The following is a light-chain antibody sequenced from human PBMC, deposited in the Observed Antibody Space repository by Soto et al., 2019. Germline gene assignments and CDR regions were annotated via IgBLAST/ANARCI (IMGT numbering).Light chain of an antibody. J-gene: IGLJ3*02. CDR1: SSNIGSGYD. Sequence: QSVLTQPPSMSGAPGQRVTISCTGSSSNIGSGYDVHWYQQLPGTAPKLLIYGNTNRPSGVPDRFSGSKSGTSASLAITGRQAEDEADYYCQSYDSSLSDWVFGGGTKLTVL. V-gene: IGLV1-40*01. CDR3: QSYDSSLSDWV. CDR2: GNT.